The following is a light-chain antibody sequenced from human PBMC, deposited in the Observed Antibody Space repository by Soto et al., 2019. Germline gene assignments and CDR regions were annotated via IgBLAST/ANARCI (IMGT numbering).Light chain of an antibody. CDR1: QTISSW. Sequence: DIQMTQSPSTLSASVGDRVTITCRASQTISSWLAWYQQTPGRAPRLLIYDASSLESGVPSRFSGSGSGTEFTLTISSLQPEDLATYYCQQYDTYSQLTFGGGTKVDI. CDR3: QQYDTYSQLT. J-gene: IGKJ4*01. CDR2: DAS. V-gene: IGKV1-5*01.